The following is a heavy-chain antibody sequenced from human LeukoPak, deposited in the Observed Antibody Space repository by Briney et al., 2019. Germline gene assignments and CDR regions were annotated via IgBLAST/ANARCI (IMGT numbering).Heavy chain of an antibody. J-gene: IGHJ4*02. D-gene: IGHD5/OR15-5a*01. Sequence: PSETLSLTCAVYGGSFSGHYWSWIRQPPGKGLEWIGEVNYSGSTNYNPSLKSRITISVDTSKNQFSLKLTSVTAADTAVYYCATNPPATVSTIADPSWGQGTLVTVSS. CDR3: ATNPPATVSTIADPS. CDR2: VNYSGST. CDR1: GGSFSGHY. V-gene: IGHV4-34*01.